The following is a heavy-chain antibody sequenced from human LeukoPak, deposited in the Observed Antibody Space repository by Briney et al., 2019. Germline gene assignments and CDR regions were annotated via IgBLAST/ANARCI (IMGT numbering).Heavy chain of an antibody. CDR1: GFTFSSYG. CDR3: ANQFCTTLNYYYYCGMDV. D-gene: IGHD1-1*01. Sequence: GGSLRLSCAASGFTFSSYGMHWVRQAPGKGLEWVAFIRYDGSNKYYADSVKGRFTISRDNSKNTLYLQMNSLRAEDTAVYYCANQFCTTLNYYYYCGMDVWGQGTTVTVSS. V-gene: IGHV3-30*02. J-gene: IGHJ6*02. CDR2: IRYDGSNK.